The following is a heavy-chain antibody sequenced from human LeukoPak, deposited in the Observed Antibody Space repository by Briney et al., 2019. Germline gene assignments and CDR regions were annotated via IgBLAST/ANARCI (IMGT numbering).Heavy chain of an antibody. Sequence: GGSLRLSCAASRFTFSSYGMHWVRQAPGKGLEWVSFIYSGGNTYYADSVKGRFTISRDNSKNTFHLQMNSLRAEDTAVYYCARRAGDYSHPYDYWGQGTLVTVSS. J-gene: IGHJ4*02. CDR3: ARRAGDYSHPYDY. D-gene: IGHD3-22*01. V-gene: IGHV3-53*01. CDR1: RFTFSSYG. CDR2: IYSGGNT.